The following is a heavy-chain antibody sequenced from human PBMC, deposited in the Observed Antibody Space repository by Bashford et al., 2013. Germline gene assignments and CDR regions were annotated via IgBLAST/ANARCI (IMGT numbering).Heavy chain of an antibody. V-gene: IGHV4-4*07. Sequence: SETLSLTCTVSGGSIGSYHWSWVRQPAGKALEWVGRLSNSGSTDYNPSLKSRVTMSVDTSKNQLFLRLRSVTDADTAVYYCARGRLPSQYNGLDVWGQGTTVTVSS. CDR1: GGSIGSYH. CDR2: LSNSGST. D-gene: IGHD2-15*01. J-gene: IGHJ6*02. CDR3: ARGRLPSQYNGLDV.